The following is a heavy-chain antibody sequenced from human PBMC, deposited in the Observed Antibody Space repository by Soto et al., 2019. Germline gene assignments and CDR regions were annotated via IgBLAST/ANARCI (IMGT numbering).Heavy chain of an antibody. D-gene: IGHD3-22*01. CDR3: DKIPHSGYYYSPFAY. Sequence: EVQLLESGGGLVQPGGSLRLSCAASGFTFSSYAMSWVRQAPGKGLEWVSAISGSGGSTYYADSVKGRFTISRDNSKNTLYLQMNSLRAEDTAVYYCDKIPHSGYYYSPFAYWGQGTLVTVSS. V-gene: IGHV3-23*01. CDR2: ISGSGGST. J-gene: IGHJ4*02. CDR1: GFTFSSYA.